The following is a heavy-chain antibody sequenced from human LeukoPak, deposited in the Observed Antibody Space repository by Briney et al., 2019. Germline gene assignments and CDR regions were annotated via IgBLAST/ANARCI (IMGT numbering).Heavy chain of an antibody. D-gene: IGHD3-3*01. CDR3: ARKITIFGRLDP. J-gene: IGHJ5*02. CDR1: GGSISSYY. V-gene: IGHV4-59*01. Sequence: SETLSLTCTVSGGSISSYYWSWIRQPPGKGLEWIGYIYYSGSTNYNPSLKSRVTISVDTSKNQFSLKLSSVTAADTAVYYCARKITIFGRLDPWGQGTLVTASS. CDR2: IYYSGST.